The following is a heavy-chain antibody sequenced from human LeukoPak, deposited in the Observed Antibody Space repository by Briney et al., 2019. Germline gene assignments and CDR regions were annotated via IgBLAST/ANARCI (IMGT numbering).Heavy chain of an antibody. J-gene: IGHJ5*02. V-gene: IGHV4-34*01. D-gene: IGHD3-10*01. CDR3: ARDRGRPNWFDP. CDR2: INHSGST. CDR1: GGSFSNYY. Sequence: SETLSLTCAVYGGSFSNYYWSWIRQPSGKGLEWIGEINHSGSTNYNPSLKSRVTISVDTSKNQFSLKLSSVTAADTAVYYCARDRGRPNWFDPWGQGTLVSVSS.